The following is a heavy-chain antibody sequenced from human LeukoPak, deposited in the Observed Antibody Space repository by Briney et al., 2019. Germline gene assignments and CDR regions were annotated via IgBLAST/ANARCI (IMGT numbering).Heavy chain of an antibody. J-gene: IGHJ4*02. D-gene: IGHD3-3*01. V-gene: IGHV1-2*02. CDR3: ARETSRDDFWSGYTSSYFDY. Sequence: SEKVSCKASGCSVTGYYMHWVRQAPGQGLEWMGWGNPNSGGTDYAPEFQDRVTMTRDTSISTAYTEPGGLRSDETAVYYCARETSRDDFWSGYTSSYFDYWGQGTLVTVSS. CDR1: GCSVTGYY. CDR2: GNPNSGGT.